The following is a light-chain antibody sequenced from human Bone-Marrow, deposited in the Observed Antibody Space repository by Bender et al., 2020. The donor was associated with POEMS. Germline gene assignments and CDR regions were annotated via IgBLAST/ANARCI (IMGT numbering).Light chain of an antibody. Sequence: QSVLSQPPSASGTPGQGVTISCSGSSSNVGVNTVNWYQQLPATAPKLLIYHDHQRPSGVPDRFSGSRSGTSASLAISGLRSEDEGTYYCEAWDDSLHGQAFGGGTKLTVL. V-gene: IGLV1-44*01. CDR1: SSNVGVNT. CDR2: HDH. CDR3: EAWDDSLHGQA. J-gene: IGLJ3*02.